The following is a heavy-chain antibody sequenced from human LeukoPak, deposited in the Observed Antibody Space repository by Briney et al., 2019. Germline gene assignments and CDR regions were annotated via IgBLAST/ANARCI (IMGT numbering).Heavy chain of an antibody. CDR2: INPNSGGT. CDR3: AREGLALGYSYDY. D-gene: IGHD6-13*01. CDR1: GYTFIGYY. V-gene: IGHV1-2*02. J-gene: IGHJ4*02. Sequence: GASVKVSCKASGYTFIGYYMHWVRQAPGQGLEWMGWINPNSGGTNYAQKFQGRVTMTRDTSISTAYMELSRLRSDDTAVYYCAREGLALGYSYDYWGQGTLVTVSS.